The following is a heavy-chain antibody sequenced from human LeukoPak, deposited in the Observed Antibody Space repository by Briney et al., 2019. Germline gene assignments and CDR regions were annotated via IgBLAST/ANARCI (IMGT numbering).Heavy chain of an antibody. J-gene: IGHJ5*02. CDR2: IYTSGST. CDR3: ARDQGSNWFDP. V-gene: IGHV4-4*07. Sequence: PGGSLRLSCAAPGFTFSSYAMSWIRQPAGKGLEWIGRIYTSGSTNYNPSLKSRVTISVDTSKNQFSLKLSSVTAADTAVYYCARDQGSNWFDPWGQGTLVTVSS. CDR1: GFTFSSYA.